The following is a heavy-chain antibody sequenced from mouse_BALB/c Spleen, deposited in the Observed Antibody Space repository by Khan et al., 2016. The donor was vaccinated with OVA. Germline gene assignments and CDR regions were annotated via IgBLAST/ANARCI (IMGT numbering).Heavy chain of an antibody. CDR1: GFNIKDYY. V-gene: IGHV14-1*02. CDR2: IDPENGET. J-gene: IGHJ3*01. CDR3: ARSGYFAWFAY. Sequence: VQLKQSGAELVRPGALVKLSCKASGFNIKDYYMHWVKQRPEQGLEWIGWIDPENGETVYDPKFQGKANITADTSSNTAYLQLSSLPSEDTAFYYCARSGYFAWFAYWGQGTLVTVSA.